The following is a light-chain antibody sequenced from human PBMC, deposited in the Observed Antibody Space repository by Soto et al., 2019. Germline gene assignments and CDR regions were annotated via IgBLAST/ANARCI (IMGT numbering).Light chain of an antibody. CDR1: QSIPRGY. V-gene: IGKV3-20*01. J-gene: IGKJ4*01. CDR2: GAS. CDR3: QQYGGSPLVS. Sequence: EIVLTQSPGTLSLSPGERATLSCRASQSIPRGYLAWYQQKPGQAPRLLISGASTRATGIPDRFSGSGSGTDFILAISRLEPEDFAVYYCQQYGGSPLVSFGGGTKVEIK.